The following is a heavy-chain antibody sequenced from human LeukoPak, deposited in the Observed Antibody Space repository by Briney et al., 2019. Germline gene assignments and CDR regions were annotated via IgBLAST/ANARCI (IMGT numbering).Heavy chain of an antibody. Sequence: GGSLRLSCAASGFTFSNYWMHWVRQAPGKGLVWVSRINSDASSTSYADSVKGRFTISRDNSKNTLYLQMNSLRAEDTAVYYCAKDHGSGSQIGWGQGTLVTVSS. CDR2: INSDASST. CDR3: AKDHGSGSQIG. J-gene: IGHJ4*02. D-gene: IGHD1-26*01. CDR1: GFTFSNYW. V-gene: IGHV3-74*01.